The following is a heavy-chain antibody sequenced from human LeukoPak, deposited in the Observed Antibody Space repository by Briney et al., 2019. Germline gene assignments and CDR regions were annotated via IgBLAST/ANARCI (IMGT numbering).Heavy chain of an antibody. CDR3: AREDVVLVDAVRYYYYGMDV. D-gene: IGHD2-8*01. V-gene: IGHV1-46*01. J-gene: IGHJ6*02. CDR2: INPSGGGT. CDR1: GYNFISYY. Sequence: ASVKVSCKASGYNFISYYMHWVRQAPGQGLEWIGIINPSGGGTSYAQKFQDRVTMTRDTSTSTVYMELSSLKSEDTAVYYCAREDVVLVDAVRYYYYGMDVWGQGTTVTVSS.